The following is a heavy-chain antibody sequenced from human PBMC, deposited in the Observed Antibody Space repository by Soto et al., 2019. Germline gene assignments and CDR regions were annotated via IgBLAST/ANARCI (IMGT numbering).Heavy chain of an antibody. Sequence: QVQLVESGGGVVQPGRSLRLSCAASGFTFSSYGLHWVRQAPGKGLEWVAVISHDGSNKYYADSVKGRFTISRDNSKKTLYLQMNGQRAQDTAVYYCAKEISGYSSGGYGGKDWYFDLWGRGNLVTVSS. J-gene: IGHJ2*01. V-gene: IGHV3-30*18. CDR1: GFTFSSYG. CDR2: ISHDGSNK. CDR3: AKEISGYSSGGYGGKDWYFDL. D-gene: IGHD6-19*01.